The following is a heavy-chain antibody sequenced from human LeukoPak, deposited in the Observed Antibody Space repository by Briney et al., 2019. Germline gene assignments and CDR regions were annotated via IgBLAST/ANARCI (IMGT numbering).Heavy chain of an antibody. V-gene: IGHV3-30*02. J-gene: IGHJ3*02. CDR3: ARGGHFVVVIATPWKSDAFDI. Sequence: GGSLRLSCAASGFIFSNYGMHWVRQAPGKGLEWVAFIRYDESNKFYADSVKGRFTISRDNSKNTLFLQMNSLRAEDTAVYYCARGGHFVVVIATPWKSDAFDIWGQGTMVTVSS. D-gene: IGHD2-21*01. CDR1: GFIFSNYG. CDR2: IRYDESNK.